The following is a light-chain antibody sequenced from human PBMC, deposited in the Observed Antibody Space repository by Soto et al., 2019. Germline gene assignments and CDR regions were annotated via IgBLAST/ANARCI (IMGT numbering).Light chain of an antibody. V-gene: IGLV2-14*01. J-gene: IGLJ2*01. CDR3: SSFTSSTTLVV. CDR2: DVN. Sequence: QSVLTQPASVSGSPGQSITISCTGTSSDVGDYNYVSWYQQHPGKAPKLMIYDVNNRPSGVSDRISGSKSGNTASLTISGLQAEDEADYYCSSFTSSTTLVVFGGGTKVTVL. CDR1: SSDVGDYNY.